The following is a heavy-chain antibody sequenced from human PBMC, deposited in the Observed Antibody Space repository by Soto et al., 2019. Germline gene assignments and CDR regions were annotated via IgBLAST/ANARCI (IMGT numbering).Heavy chain of an antibody. CDR2: IDPSDSYT. V-gene: IGHV5-10-1*01. J-gene: IGHJ4*02. D-gene: IGHD2-21*02. Sequence: PGESLKISCKGSGYSFTSYWISWVRQMPGKGLEWMGRIDPSDSYTNYSPSFQGHVTISADKSISTAYLQWSSLKASDTAMYYCATAKGSYCGGDCSLNPFDYWGQGTLVTVSS. CDR1: GYSFTSYW. CDR3: ATAKGSYCGGDCSLNPFDY.